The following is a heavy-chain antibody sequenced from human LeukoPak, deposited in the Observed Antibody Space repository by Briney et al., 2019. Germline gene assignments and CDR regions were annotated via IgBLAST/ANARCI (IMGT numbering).Heavy chain of an antibody. Sequence: GRSLRLSCVASEFTFSNYWMSWVRQAPGKGLEWVANIKGDGSEKKYVDSVEGRFTISRDNAKNSLYLQMNSLRAEDTALYYCARDWTDVNGVGRALDYWGQGTLVTVSS. V-gene: IGHV3-7*01. CDR2: IKGDGSEK. D-gene: IGHD3/OR15-3a*01. J-gene: IGHJ4*02. CDR3: ARDWTDVNGVGRALDY. CDR1: EFTFSNYW.